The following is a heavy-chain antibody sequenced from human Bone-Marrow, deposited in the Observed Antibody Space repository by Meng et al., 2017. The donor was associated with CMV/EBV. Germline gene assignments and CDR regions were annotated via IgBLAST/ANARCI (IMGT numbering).Heavy chain of an antibody. D-gene: IGHD2-2*01. V-gene: IGHV3-21*01. J-gene: IGHJ6*02. CDR2: ISSSSSYI. CDR1: GFTFSSYS. Sequence: GESLKISCAASGFTFSSYSMNWVRQAPGKGLEWVSFISSSSSYIYYADPVKGRFTISRDNAKNSLYLQMNSLRAEDTAVYYCARDLEGFLPAAINYYGMDVWGQGTTVTVSS. CDR3: ARDLEGFLPAAINYYGMDV.